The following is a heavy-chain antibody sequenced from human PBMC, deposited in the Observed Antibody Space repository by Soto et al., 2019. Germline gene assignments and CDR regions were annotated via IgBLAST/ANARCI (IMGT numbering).Heavy chain of an antibody. CDR1: GDSISTVDYF. Sequence: PSETLSLTCSVSGDSISTVDYFWAWIRQPPGQALEYIGYLYKSTTTYYNPSFDSRVAISLDTSKSQFSLNVTSVTAADTAVYFCARGRYCLTGRCFPNWFDSWGQGTMVTVSS. V-gene: IGHV4-30-4*01. J-gene: IGHJ5*01. CDR2: LYKSTTT. D-gene: IGHD2-15*01. CDR3: ARGRYCLTGRCFPNWFDS.